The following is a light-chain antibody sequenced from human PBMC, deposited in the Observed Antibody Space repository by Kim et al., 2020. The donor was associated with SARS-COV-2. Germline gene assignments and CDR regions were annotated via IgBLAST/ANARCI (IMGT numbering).Light chain of an antibody. V-gene: IGLV1-40*01. CDR3: QSYDSSLSVVV. CDR1: SSSIGAGYD. CDR2: GNS. J-gene: IGLJ2*01. Sequence: RVTISCTGSSSSIGAGYDVHWYQQLPGTAPKLLIYGNSNRPSGVPDRFSGSKSGTSASLAITGLQAEDEADYYCQSYDSSLSVVVFGGGTKLTVL.